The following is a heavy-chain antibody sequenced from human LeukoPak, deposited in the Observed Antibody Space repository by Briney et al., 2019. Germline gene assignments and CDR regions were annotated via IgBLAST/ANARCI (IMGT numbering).Heavy chain of an antibody. CDR1: GYSFTNYW. V-gene: IGHV5-51*01. CDR2: IDPSDSET. CDR3: AMQTAMGRSGDY. Sequence: GESLKISCTASGYSFTNYWIGWVRQMPGKGLEWMGIIDPSDSETRYTPSFQGQVTISADKSLSTAYLQWNSLKASDTAMYYCAMQTAMGRSGDYWGQGTLVIVSS. J-gene: IGHJ4*02. D-gene: IGHD5-18*01.